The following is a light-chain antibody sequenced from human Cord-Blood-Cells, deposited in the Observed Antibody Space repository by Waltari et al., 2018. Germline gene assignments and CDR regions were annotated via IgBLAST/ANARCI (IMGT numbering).Light chain of an antibody. J-gene: IGLJ1*01. CDR2: EGS. CDR3: CSYAGSSTYV. V-gene: IGLV2-23*01. CDR1: IQHGWGYNL. Sequence: QSSLAQPASLIGCPGPSIAISCPHTIQHGWGYNLVSWYQQHPGKAPKLMIYEGSKRPSGVSNRFSGSKAGNTAPLTISGLQAEDEADYYCCSYAGSSTYVSGTGTEVTVL.